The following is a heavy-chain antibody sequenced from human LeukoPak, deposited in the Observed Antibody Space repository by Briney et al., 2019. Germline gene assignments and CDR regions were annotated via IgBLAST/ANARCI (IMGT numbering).Heavy chain of an antibody. V-gene: IGHV3-23*01. Sequence: GSLRLSCAASGFTFSSYAMSWVRQAPGKGLEWVSAISGSGGSTYYADSVKGRFTISRDNSKDTLYLQMNSLRAEDTAVYYCAKAPGIAAGGTNLNFDYWGQGTLVTVSS. D-gene: IGHD6-13*01. CDR1: GFTFSSYA. CDR3: AKAPGIAAGGTNLNFDY. J-gene: IGHJ4*02. CDR2: ISGSGGST.